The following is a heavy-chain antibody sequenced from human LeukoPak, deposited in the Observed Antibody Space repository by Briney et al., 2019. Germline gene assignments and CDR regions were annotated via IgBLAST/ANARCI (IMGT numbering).Heavy chain of an antibody. D-gene: IGHD1-26*01. V-gene: IGHV4-38-2*02. CDR3: ASEVGVVLINAFDI. CDR1: GGSISSGYY. Sequence: SETLSLTCTVSGGSISSGYYWGWIRQPPGKGLEWIGSIYHSGSTYYNPSLKSRVTISVDTSKNQFSLKLSSVTAADTAVYYCASEVGVVLINAFDIWGQGTMVTVSS. CDR2: IYHSGST. J-gene: IGHJ3*02.